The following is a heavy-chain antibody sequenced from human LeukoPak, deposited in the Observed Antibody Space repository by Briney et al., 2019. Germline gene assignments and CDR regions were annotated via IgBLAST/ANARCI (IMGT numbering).Heavy chain of an antibody. CDR1: GYTFTGYY. CDR2: INPNSGGT. CDR3: ARTLRVGAIPLPFDC. D-gene: IGHD1-26*01. V-gene: IGHV1-2*02. J-gene: IGHJ4*02. Sequence: ASVKVSCKASGYTFTGYYMHWVRQAPGQGLEWMGWINPNSGGTNYAQKFQGRVTMTRDTSISTAYMELSRLRSDDTAVYYCARTLRVGAIPLPFDCWGQGTLVTVSS.